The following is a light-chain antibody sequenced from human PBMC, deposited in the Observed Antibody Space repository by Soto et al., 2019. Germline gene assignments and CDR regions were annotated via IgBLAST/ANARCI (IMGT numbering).Light chain of an antibody. V-gene: IGLV2-14*01. CDR2: EVS. CDR3: SSYTSSSTLEV. J-gene: IGLJ1*01. Sequence: SALTQPASGSGAPGQSSTISCTGTSSDVGGYNYVSWYQQHPGKAPKLMIYEVSNRPSGVSNRFSGSKSGNTASLTISGLQAEDEADYYCSSYTSSSTLEVFGTGTTATV. CDR1: SSDVGGYNY.